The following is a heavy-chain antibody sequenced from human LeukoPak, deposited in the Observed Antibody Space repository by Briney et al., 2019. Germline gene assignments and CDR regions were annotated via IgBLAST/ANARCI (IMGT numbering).Heavy chain of an antibody. CDR2: INHSGST. CDR3: ARGSTSPLPNYYYGMDV. D-gene: IGHD2-2*01. J-gene: IGHJ6*02. V-gene: IGHV4-34*01. CDR1: GGSFSGYY. Sequence: PSETLSPTCAVYGGSFSGYYWSWIRQPPGKGLEWIGEINHSGSTNYNPSLKSRVTISVDTSKNQFSLKLSSVTAADTAVYYCARGSTSPLPNYYYGMDVWGQGTTVTVSS.